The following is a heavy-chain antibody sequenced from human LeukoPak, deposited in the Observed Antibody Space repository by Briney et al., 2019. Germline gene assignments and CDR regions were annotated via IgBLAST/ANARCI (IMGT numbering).Heavy chain of an antibody. Sequence: SETLSLTCTVSGGSISSGGYYWSWIRQHPGKGLEWIGYIYYSGSTYYNPSLKSRVTISVDTSKNQFSLKLSSVTAADTAVYYCARGPRITIFGVVISYYFDYWGQGTLVTVSS. CDR1: GGSISSGGYY. V-gene: IGHV4-31*03. CDR3: ARGPRITIFGVVISYYFDY. CDR2: IYYSGST. D-gene: IGHD3-3*01. J-gene: IGHJ4*02.